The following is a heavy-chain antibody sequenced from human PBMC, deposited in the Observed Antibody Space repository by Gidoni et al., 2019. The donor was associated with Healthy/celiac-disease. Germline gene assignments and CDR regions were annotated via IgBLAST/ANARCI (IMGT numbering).Heavy chain of an antibody. CDR1: GYSFTSYW. CDR2: IYRGDYET. D-gene: IGHD5-18*01. J-gene: IGHJ4*02. Sequence: EVQLVQSGAEVKEPGESLKDSCKGSGYSFTSYWIGGVRQMPGKGLEWMGIIYRGDYETRYSPSFQGQVTISADRSISTAYLQWSRLKASDTAMYYCARHERKDLGYSFGYGLDYWGQGTLVTVSS. V-gene: IGHV5-51*01. CDR3: ARHERKDLGYSFGYGLDY.